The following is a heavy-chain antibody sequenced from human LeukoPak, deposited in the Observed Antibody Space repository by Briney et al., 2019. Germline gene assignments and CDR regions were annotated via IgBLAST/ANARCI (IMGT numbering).Heavy chain of an antibody. V-gene: IGHV3-11*04. CDR2: ISSSGSTI. D-gene: IGHD4-17*01. CDR1: GFTFSDYY. J-gene: IGHJ6*03. Sequence: PGGSLRLSCAASGFTFSDYYMNWIRQAPGKGLEWVSYISSSGSTIYYADSVKGRFTLSRDKAKNSLYLQMNSLRAEDTAVYYCARVLSYGDYGYYYYYMDVWGKGTTVTISS. CDR3: ARVLSYGDYGYYYYYMDV.